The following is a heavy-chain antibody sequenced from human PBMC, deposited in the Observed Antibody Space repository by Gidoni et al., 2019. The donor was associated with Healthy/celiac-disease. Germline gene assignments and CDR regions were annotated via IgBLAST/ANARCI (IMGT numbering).Heavy chain of an antibody. V-gene: IGHV3-23*01. CDR2: ISGSGGST. CDR3: AKDDLDSSGYFHFDY. D-gene: IGHD3-22*01. Sequence: EVQLLESGGGLVQPGGSLRLSCAASGFTFSSYAMRWVRQAPGKGLEWVSAISGSGGSTYYADSVKGRFTISRDNSKNTLYLQMNSLRAEDTAVYYCAKDDLDSSGYFHFDYWGQGTLVTVSS. CDR1: GFTFSSYA. J-gene: IGHJ4*02.